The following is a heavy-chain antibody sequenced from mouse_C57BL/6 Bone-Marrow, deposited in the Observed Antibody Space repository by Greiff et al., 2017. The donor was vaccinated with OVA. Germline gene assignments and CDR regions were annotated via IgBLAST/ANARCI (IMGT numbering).Heavy chain of an antibody. CDR1: GFNIKDDY. CDR2: IDPENGDT. CDR3: TGNSPDY. V-gene: IGHV14-4*01. Sequence: EVKLQESGAELVRPGASVKLSCTASGFNIKDDYMHWVKQRPEQGLEWIGWIDPENGDTEYASKFQGKATITADTSSNTAYLQLSSLTSEDTAVYYCTGNSPDYWGQGTTLTVSS. J-gene: IGHJ2*01.